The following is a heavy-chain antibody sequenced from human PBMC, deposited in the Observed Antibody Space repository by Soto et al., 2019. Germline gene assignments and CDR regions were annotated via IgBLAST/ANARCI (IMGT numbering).Heavy chain of an antibody. D-gene: IGHD3-10*01. Sequence: QVQLVESGGGVVQPGTSLRLSCTASGFKFSYYGMHWVRQGPGKGLEWVAVIWYDGGRDYYSDSVEGRFTISRDNFKNTVYLEMNSLRVEDTAVYYCAPGTSHFYYYMDVWGEGTTVTVSS. CDR2: IWYDGGRD. V-gene: IGHV3-33*01. CDR3: APGTSHFYYYMDV. CDR1: GFKFSYYG. J-gene: IGHJ6*03.